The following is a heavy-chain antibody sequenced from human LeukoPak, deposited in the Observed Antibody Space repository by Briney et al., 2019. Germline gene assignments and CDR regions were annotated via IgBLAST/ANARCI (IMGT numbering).Heavy chain of an antibody. CDR3: ARLRGSSWSHYYYGMDV. J-gene: IGHJ6*02. CDR1: GGSISSYY. CDR2: IYYSGST. D-gene: IGHD6-13*01. V-gene: IGHV4-59*12. Sequence: SETLSLTCTVSGGSISSYYWSWIRQPPGKGLEWIGYIYYSGSTNYNPSLKSRVTISVDTSKNQFSLKLSSVTAADTAVYYCARLRGSSWSHYYYGMDVWGQGTTVTVS.